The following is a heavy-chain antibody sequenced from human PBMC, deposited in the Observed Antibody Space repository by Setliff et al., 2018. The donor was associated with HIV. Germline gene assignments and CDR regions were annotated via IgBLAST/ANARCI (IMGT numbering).Heavy chain of an antibody. CDR1: GYSFTDYY. D-gene: IGHD7-27*01. Sequence: ASVKVSCKASGYSFTDYYVEWVRHAPGQGLEWMGWISPKTGATKYAEKFQGRVTMTSDTSTSTADMELFRLTSDDTAMYYCVRGTLGRHSFDYWGLGTLVTVS. CDR2: ISPKTGAT. CDR3: VRGTLGRHSFDY. J-gene: IGHJ4*02. V-gene: IGHV1-2*02.